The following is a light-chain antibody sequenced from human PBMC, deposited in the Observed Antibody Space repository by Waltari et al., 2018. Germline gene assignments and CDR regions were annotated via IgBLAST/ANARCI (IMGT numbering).Light chain of an antibody. Sequence: QSVVTQPPSASGTPGQRVTLSCSGSISTLGSDIVIWYQQFQGTAPKLLIYANNQRPSGVPGRFSASRSGTSASLVISGLQSEDEADYYCATWDASLDTWVFGGGTKVTVL. J-gene: IGLJ3*02. V-gene: IGLV1-44*01. CDR2: ANN. CDR1: ISTLGSDI. CDR3: ATWDASLDTWV.